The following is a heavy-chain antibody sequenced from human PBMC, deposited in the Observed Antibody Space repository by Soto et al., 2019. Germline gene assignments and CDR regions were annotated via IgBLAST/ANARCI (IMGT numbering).Heavy chain of an antibody. CDR1: GGSVSSSSYY. Sequence: PSETLSLTCTVSGGSVSSSSYYWGWIRQPPGKGLEWIGSIYYPGSTNYNPSLKSRVTISVDTSKNQFSLKLSSVTAADTAVYYCGSGSYYPYMDVWGKGTTVTVSS. V-gene: IGHV4-39*07. J-gene: IGHJ6*03. D-gene: IGHD6-25*01. CDR2: IYYPGST. CDR3: GSGSYYPYMDV.